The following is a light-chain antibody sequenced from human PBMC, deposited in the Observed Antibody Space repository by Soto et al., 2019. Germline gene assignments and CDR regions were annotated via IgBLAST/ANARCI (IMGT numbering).Light chain of an antibody. CDR3: SSYRSGSTKI. Sequence: QSALTQPASVSGSPGQSITISCTGTSSDIGGYKYVSWYQQYPGKAPKLMIYEVNYRPSGVSNRFSGSKSGNTASLTISGLQAEDEADYYCSSYRSGSTKIFGSGTKVNVL. CDR2: EVN. J-gene: IGLJ1*01. V-gene: IGLV2-14*01. CDR1: SSDIGGYKY.